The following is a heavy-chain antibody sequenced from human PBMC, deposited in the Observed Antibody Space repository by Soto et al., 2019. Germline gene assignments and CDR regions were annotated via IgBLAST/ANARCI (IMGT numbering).Heavy chain of an antibody. CDR2: INHSGGT. Sequence: PSETLSLTCTVSPEYFSTYYWTWIRQPPGKGLEYIGYINHSGGTNYNPSLKSRVTISVDTSKKQLSLKLSSVTAADTAVYYCARSLYSGSYTNWFDPWGQGTLVTVSS. CDR1: PEYFSTYY. CDR3: ARSLYSGSYTNWFDP. D-gene: IGHD1-26*01. V-gene: IGHV4-59*01. J-gene: IGHJ5*02.